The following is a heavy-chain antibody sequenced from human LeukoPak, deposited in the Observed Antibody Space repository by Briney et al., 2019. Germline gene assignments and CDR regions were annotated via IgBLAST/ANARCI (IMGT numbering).Heavy chain of an antibody. J-gene: IGHJ4*02. CDR1: GYSFTSYW. CDR3: ARPTDTAMAELDY. D-gene: IGHD5-18*01. Sequence: GESLKISFKGSGYSFTSYWIGWVRQMPGKGLEWMGIIYPGDSDTRYSPSFQGQVTISADKSISTAYLQWSSLKASDTAMYYCARPTDTAMAELDYWGQGTLVTVSS. V-gene: IGHV5-51*01. CDR2: IYPGDSDT.